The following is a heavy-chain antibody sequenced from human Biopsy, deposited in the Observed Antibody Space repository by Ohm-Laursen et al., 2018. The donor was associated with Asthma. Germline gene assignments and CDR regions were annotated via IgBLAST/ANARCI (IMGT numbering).Heavy chain of an antibody. CDR1: GFTLTTYA. CDR2: ISYDGSTK. Sequence: LSLTCAASGFTLTTYAIHWVRQAPGKGLEWVAVISYDGSTKYSADSVKGRFIVSRDISKNILSLQMNSLRPEDTAVYYCARDVVWFREVGGMDVWGQGTTVTVSS. D-gene: IGHD3-10*01. V-gene: IGHV3-30*03. CDR3: ARDVVWFREVGGMDV. J-gene: IGHJ6*02.